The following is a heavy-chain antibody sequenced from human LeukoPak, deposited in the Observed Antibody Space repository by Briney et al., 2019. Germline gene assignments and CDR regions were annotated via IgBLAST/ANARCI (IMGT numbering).Heavy chain of an antibody. CDR3: ARGPPPGYYFDY. CDR2: IIPIFGTA. CDR1: GGTFSSYA. V-gene: IGHV1-69*05. J-gene: IGHJ4*02. Sequence: ASVKVSCKASGGTFSSYAISWVRQAPGQGLEWMGGIIPIFGTANYAQKFQGRVTITTDESTSTAYMELSSLRSEDTAVYYCARGPPPGYYFDYWGQGTLVTVSS.